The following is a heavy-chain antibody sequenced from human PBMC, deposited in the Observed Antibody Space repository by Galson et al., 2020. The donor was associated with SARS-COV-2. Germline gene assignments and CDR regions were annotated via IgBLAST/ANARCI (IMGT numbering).Heavy chain of an antibody. D-gene: IGHD5-12*01. Sequence: GESLKISCAASGFTFSSYWMHWVRQAPGKGLVWVSRINTDGSSTSYADSVKGRFTISRDNAKNTLYLQMNSLRAEDTAVYYCARARDGYNLDYWGQGTLVTVSS. V-gene: IGHV3-74*01. J-gene: IGHJ4*02. CDR1: GFTFSSYW. CDR2: INTDGSST. CDR3: ARARDGYNLDY.